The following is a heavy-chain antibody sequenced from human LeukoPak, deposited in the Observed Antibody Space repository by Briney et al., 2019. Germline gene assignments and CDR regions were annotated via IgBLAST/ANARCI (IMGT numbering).Heavy chain of an antibody. Sequence: GGSLRLSCAASGFTFSSYAMSWVRQAPGKGLEWVSAISGSGGSTYYADSVKGRFTISRDNSKNTLYLQMNSLRAEDTAVYHCANPRRFGELLPDYWGQGTLVTVSS. D-gene: IGHD3-10*01. V-gene: IGHV3-23*01. CDR2: ISGSGGST. J-gene: IGHJ4*02. CDR3: ANPRRFGELLPDY. CDR1: GFTFSSYA.